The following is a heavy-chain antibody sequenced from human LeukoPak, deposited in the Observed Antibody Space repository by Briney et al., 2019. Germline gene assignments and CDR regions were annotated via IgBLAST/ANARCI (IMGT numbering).Heavy chain of an antibody. CDR1: GFTFSSYG. D-gene: IGHD3-10*01. J-gene: IGHJ4*02. Sequence: GGSLRLSCAASGFTFSSYGMHWVRQAPGKGLEWVAFIRYDGSDKYYADSVKGRFTISRDSSKNTLFLQMNSLSAEDTAVYYCAKAPMRESHPFHSWGQGTLVTVSS. CDR3: AKAPMRESHPFHS. CDR2: IRYDGSDK. V-gene: IGHV3-30*02.